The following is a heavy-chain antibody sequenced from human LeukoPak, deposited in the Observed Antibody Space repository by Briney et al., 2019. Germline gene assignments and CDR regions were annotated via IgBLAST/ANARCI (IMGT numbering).Heavy chain of an antibody. CDR1: GFTFSSYG. CDR3: AKDLSTVYMDYYYGMDV. D-gene: IGHD5/OR15-5a*01. J-gene: IGHJ6*02. V-gene: IGHV3-30*18. Sequence: GGSLRLSCAASGFTFSSYGMHWVRQAPGKGLEWVAVISYDGSNKYYADSAKGRSTISRDNSKNTLYLQMNSLRAEDTAVYYCAKDLSTVYMDYYYGMDVWGQGTTVTVSS. CDR2: ISYDGSNK.